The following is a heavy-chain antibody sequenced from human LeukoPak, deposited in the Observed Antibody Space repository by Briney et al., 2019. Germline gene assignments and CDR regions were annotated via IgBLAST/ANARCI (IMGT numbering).Heavy chain of an antibody. CDR3: ARDGSSYGFFDY. Sequence: PGGSLRLSCATSGFTFSNYNMNWVRQAPGKGLEWASSITGRSSFLFYADSVKGRFTISRDNAKNSLYLQMNSLRAEDTAVYYCARDGSSYGFFDYWGQGILVTVSS. D-gene: IGHD5-18*01. J-gene: IGHJ4*02. CDR2: ITGRSSFL. V-gene: IGHV3-21*01. CDR1: GFTFSNYN.